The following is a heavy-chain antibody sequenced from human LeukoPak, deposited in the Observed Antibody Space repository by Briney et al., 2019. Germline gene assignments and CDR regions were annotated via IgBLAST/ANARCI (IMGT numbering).Heavy chain of an antibody. D-gene: IGHD4-23*01. CDR1: GFTFSSFG. J-gene: IGHJ4*02. CDR3: TRERGGGFDL. CDR2: IWHDGTQK. Sequence: PGRSLRLSCVASGFTFSSFGMHWVRQAPGKGLEWVAVIWHDGTQKYYAESVKGRFSISRDDSKNTVYLEMNSLKTEDTAIYYCTRERGGGFDLWGQGTLVTVSS. V-gene: IGHV3-33*01.